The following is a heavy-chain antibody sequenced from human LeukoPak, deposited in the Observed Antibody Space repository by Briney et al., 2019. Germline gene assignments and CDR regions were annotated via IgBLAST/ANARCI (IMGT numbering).Heavy chain of an antibody. Sequence: GSVKVSCKASGYTFTSYYMHWVRQAPGQGLEWMGIINPSGGSTSYAQKFQGRVTMTRDTSTSTVYMELSSLRSEYTAVYYCARSTDDYGMDVWGQGTTVTVSS. V-gene: IGHV1-46*01. CDR3: ARSTDDYGMDV. J-gene: IGHJ6*02. CDR2: INPSGGST. D-gene: IGHD2-2*01. CDR1: GYTFTSYY.